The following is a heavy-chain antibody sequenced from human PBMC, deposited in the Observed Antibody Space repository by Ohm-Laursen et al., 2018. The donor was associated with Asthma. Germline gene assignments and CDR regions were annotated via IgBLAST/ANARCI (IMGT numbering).Heavy chain of an antibody. D-gene: IGHD6-19*01. CDR1: GFTFTSSA. V-gene: IGHV1-58*01. Sequence: SVKVSCKASGFTFTSSAVQWVRQARGQRLEWIGWIVVGSGNTNYAQKFQGRVTMTRDTSTSTVYMELSSLRSEDTAVYYCARDWNRIAVAGYWGQGTLVTVSS. CDR2: IVVGSGNT. J-gene: IGHJ4*02. CDR3: ARDWNRIAVAGY.